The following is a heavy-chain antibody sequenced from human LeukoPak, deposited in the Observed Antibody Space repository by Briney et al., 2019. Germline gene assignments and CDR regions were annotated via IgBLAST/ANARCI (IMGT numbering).Heavy chain of an antibody. D-gene: IGHD6-13*01. CDR2: IYYSGST. Sequence: PSETLSLTCTVSGGSISSYYWSWIRQPPGKGLEWIGYIYYSGSTKYNPSLKSRGTISVDTSKNQFSLKLSSVTAADTAVYYCARWGSSYPNWFDPWGQGNLVTVSS. V-gene: IGHV4-59*01. J-gene: IGHJ5*02. CDR3: ARWGSSYPNWFDP. CDR1: GGSISSYY.